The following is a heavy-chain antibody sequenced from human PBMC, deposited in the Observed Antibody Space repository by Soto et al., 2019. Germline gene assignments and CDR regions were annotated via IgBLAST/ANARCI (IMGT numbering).Heavy chain of an antibody. J-gene: IGHJ3*01. D-gene: IGHD3-10*01. CDR1: GFTFDDYA. V-gene: IGHV3-9*01. CDR3: AKDRVRGRFGEASFDA. Sequence: EVQLVESGGGLVQPGRSLRLSCAASGFTFDDYAMHWVRQAPGKGLEWVSGITWNTHKIAYADSVEGRFTISRDNAKNSLYLQMNSLRAEDTALYYCAKDRVRGRFGEASFDAWGQGTLVTASS. CDR2: ITWNTHKI.